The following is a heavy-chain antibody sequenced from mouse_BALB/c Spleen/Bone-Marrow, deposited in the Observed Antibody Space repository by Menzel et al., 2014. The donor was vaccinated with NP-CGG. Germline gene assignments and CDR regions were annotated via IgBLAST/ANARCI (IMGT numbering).Heavy chain of an antibody. CDR1: GYTFTRYV. D-gene: IGHD1-1*01. CDR3: ARERDYGDYFDY. CDR2: INPYNEGS. Sequence: VQLKQSGPELVKPGASVKMSCKASGYTFTRYVIHWVRQKPGQGLDWIGYINPYNEGSKYKEKFKGEATLTSDKSSHTAYMELSSLTSDDSAVYYCARERDYGDYFDYWGQGTTLTVSS. J-gene: IGHJ2*01. V-gene: IGHV1-14*01.